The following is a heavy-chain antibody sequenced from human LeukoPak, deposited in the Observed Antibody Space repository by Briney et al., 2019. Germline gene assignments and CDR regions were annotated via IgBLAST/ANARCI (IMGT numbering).Heavy chain of an antibody. CDR1: GGSFSGYY. D-gene: IGHD2-2*01. J-gene: IGHJ3*02. CDR2: INHSGST. V-gene: IGHV4-34*01. CDR3: ARGDIVVVLGAFDI. Sequence: SETLSLTCAVYGGSFSGYYWSWIRQPPGKGLEWIGEINHSGSTNYNPSLKSRVTISVDTSKNQFSLKLSSVTAADTAVYYCARGDIVVVLGAFDIWGQGTMVTVSS.